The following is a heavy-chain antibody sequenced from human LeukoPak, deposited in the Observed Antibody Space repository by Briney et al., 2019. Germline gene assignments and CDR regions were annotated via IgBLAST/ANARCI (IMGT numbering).Heavy chain of an antibody. D-gene: IGHD3-10*01. CDR3: AKSGHVARYGSGSVRYYYYMDV. J-gene: IGHJ6*03. CDR2: ISGSGGST. V-gene: IGHV3-23*01. Sequence: GGSLRLSCAASGFTFSSYAMSWVRQAPGKGLEWVSAISGSGGSTYYADSVKGRFTISRDNSKNTLYLQMNRLRAEDTAVYYSAKSGHVARYGSGSVRYYYYMDVWGKGTTVTVSS. CDR1: GFTFSSYA.